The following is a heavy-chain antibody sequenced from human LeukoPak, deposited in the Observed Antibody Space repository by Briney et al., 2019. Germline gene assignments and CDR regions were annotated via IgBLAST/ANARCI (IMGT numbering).Heavy chain of an antibody. CDR2: LSSAGTNK. J-gene: IGHJ4*02. D-gene: IGHD1-26*01. CDR3: AKGASFLVAAATSFFDY. Sequence: GGSLRLSCAASGFTFSNYAMHWVRQAPGKGLEWVAILSSAGTNKDYADSVKGRFTISRDNSKNTLYLQMNSLRAEDTAVYHCAKGASFLVAAATSFFDYWGQGTLVTVSS. V-gene: IGHV3-30*04. CDR1: GFTFSNYA.